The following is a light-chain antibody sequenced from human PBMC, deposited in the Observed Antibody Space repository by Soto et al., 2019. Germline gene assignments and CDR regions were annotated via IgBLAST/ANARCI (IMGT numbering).Light chain of an antibody. V-gene: IGLV2-8*01. CDR2: EVS. CDR1: SSDVGDYNY. Sequence: QSALTQPPSASGSPGQSVTISCTATSSDVGDYNYVSWYQQHPGKAPKLMIYEVSKRPSGVPDRFSGSRSGNTASLTVSGLQAEDEADYYCSSYAGSNNWVFGGGTKLTVL. J-gene: IGLJ3*02. CDR3: SSYAGSNNWV.